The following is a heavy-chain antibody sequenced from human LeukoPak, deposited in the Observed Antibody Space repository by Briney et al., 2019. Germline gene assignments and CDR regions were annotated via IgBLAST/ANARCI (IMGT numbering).Heavy chain of an antibody. D-gene: IGHD2-2*01. CDR2: IKQDGSEK. V-gene: IGHV3-7*01. CDR3: ARVIDCSSTSCYDVDWFDP. J-gene: IGHJ5*02. CDR1: GFTFSSYW. Sequence: GGSLRLSCAAPGFTFSSYWMSWVRQAPGKGLEWVANIKQDGSEKYYVDSVKGRFTISRDNAKNSLYLQMNSLRAEDTAVYYCARVIDCSSTSCYDVDWFDPWGQGTLVTVSS.